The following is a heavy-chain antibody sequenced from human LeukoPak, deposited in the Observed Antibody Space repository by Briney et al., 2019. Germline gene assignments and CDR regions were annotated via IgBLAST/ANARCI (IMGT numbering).Heavy chain of an antibody. V-gene: IGHV1-18*01. CDR3: AREGGPTIASYYYYMDV. D-gene: IGHD1-26*01. CDR2: ISAYNGNT. J-gene: IGHJ6*03. CDR1: GYTFTSYG. Sequence: ASVKVSCKASGYTFTSYGISWVRQAPGQGLEWMGWISAYNGNTNYAQKLQGRVTMTTDTSTSTAYMELRSLRSDDTAVYYCAREGGPTIASYYYYMDVWGKGTTVTISS.